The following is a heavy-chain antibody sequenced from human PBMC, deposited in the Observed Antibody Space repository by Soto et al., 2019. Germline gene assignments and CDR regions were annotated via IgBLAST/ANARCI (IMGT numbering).Heavy chain of an antibody. V-gene: IGHV3-33*01. CDR2: IVSDGSAI. J-gene: IGHJ3*02. D-gene: IGHD3-3*02. CDR3: ARDGAFDKEKGFDM. CDR1: GFPFSFYG. Sequence: EGSLRLSCAVSGFPFSFYGFHWVRQSPGKGLEWLGVIVSDGSAIYHADSLEGRFFISRDNSKDILYLQMNSLRVEDTAVYYCARDGAFDKEKGFDMWGQGTMVTVAS.